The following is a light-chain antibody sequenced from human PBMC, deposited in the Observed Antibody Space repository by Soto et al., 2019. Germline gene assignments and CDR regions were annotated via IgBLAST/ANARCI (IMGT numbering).Light chain of an antibody. CDR1: SSDVGVYNY. CDR3: SSYTTNNTLE. J-gene: IGLJ2*01. V-gene: IGLV2-14*01. Sequence: QSALTQPASVSGSPGQSITISCTGTSSDVGVYNYVSWYQQHPGKAPKLMIYDVSNRPSGVSNRFSGSKSGNTASLAISGLQAKDEADYYCSSYTTNNTLEFGIGTKLTVL. CDR2: DVS.